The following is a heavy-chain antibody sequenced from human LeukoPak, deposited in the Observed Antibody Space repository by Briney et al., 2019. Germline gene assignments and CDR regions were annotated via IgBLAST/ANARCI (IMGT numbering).Heavy chain of an antibody. V-gene: IGHV3-7*01. CDR3: ARGGLYHYSGTSGDY. J-gene: IGHJ4*02. CDR1: GFTFSTYW. Sequence: GGSLSLSCAASGFTFSTYWMTWVRQAPGKGLEWVANINQGGSESYYVDSVKGRFTVSRDNAESSLYLQLSSLGAEDTAVYYCARGGLYHYSGTSGDYWGQGTLVTVST. D-gene: IGHD1-26*01. CDR2: INQGGSES.